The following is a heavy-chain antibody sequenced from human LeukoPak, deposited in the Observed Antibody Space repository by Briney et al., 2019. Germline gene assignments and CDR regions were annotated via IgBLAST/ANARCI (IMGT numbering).Heavy chain of an antibody. Sequence: HPGGSLRLSCAASGFTFSSYAMSWVRQAPVKGLEWVSAISGSGGSTYYADSVKGRFTISRDNSKNTLYLQMNSLRAEDTAVYYCAKEAYYDSSGYVDYWGQGTLVTVSS. J-gene: IGHJ4*02. CDR2: ISGSGGST. D-gene: IGHD3-22*01. CDR1: GFTFSSYA. V-gene: IGHV3-23*01. CDR3: AKEAYYDSSGYVDY.